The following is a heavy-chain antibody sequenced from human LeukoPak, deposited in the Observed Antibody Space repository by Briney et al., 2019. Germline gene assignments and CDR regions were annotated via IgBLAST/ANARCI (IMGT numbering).Heavy chain of an antibody. J-gene: IGHJ4*02. CDR2: IYSGGST. D-gene: IGHD3-3*01. Sequence: GGSLRLSCAASGFTVSSNYMSWVRQAPGKGLEWVSVIYSGGSTYYADSVKGRFTISRDNSKNTLYLQMNSLRAEDTAVYYCARGGYYDFWSGETFDYWGQGTLVTVSS. CDR1: GFTVSSNY. CDR3: ARGGYYDFWSGETFDY. V-gene: IGHV3-53*01.